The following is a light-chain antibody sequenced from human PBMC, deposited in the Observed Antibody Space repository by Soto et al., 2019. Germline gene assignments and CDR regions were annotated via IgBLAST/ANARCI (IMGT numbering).Light chain of an antibody. CDR3: QRYDNWPLT. Sequence: EIVLTQSPGTLSVSSWESATLSCRASQSISDNLAWYQQKPGLAPRLLIYHTSTRATGVPARLSGSGSGTEFSLTISSLQSEDFAVYYCQRYDNWPLTFGGGTKV. CDR2: HTS. V-gene: IGKV3-15*01. J-gene: IGKJ4*01. CDR1: QSISDN.